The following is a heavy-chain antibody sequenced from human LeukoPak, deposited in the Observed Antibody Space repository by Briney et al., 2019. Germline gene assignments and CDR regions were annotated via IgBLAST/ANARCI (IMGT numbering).Heavy chain of an antibody. CDR2: ISYDGSNK. CDR1: GFTFSSYA. Sequence: GRSLRLSCAASGFTFSSYAMHWVRPAPGKGLEWVAVISYDGSNKYYADSVKGRFTISGDNSKSALYLQMSGLRGEDTAVYYCARDPYASGWPDDWGQGTLGTVSS. V-gene: IGHV3-30*04. CDR3: ARDPYASGWPDD. J-gene: IGHJ4*02. D-gene: IGHD6-19*01.